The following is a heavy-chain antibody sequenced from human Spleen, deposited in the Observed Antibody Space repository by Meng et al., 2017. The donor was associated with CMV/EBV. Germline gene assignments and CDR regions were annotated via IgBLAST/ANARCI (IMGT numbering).Heavy chain of an antibody. J-gene: IGHJ5*02. CDR3: ARAERSSVGGNWFDP. V-gene: IGHV4-39*07. D-gene: IGHD1-26*01. CDR2: IYYSGST. Sequence: QVQLQESGPGLVKPSQTLSLTCTVSGGSISSGDYYWSWIRQPPGKGLEWIGSIYYSGSTYYNPSLKSRVTISVDTSKNQFSLKLSSVTAADTAVYYCARAERSSVGGNWFDPWGQGTLVTVSS. CDR1: GGSISSGDYY.